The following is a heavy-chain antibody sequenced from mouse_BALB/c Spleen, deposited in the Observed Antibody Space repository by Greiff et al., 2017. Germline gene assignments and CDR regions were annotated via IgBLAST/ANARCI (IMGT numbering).Heavy chain of an antibody. D-gene: IGHD2-3*01. J-gene: IGHJ1*01. V-gene: IGHV1-7*01. CDR3: ARSDGYYNWYFDV. CDR1: GYTFTSYW. CDR2: INPSTGYT. Sequence: QVQLQQSGAELAKPGASVKMSCKASGYTFTSYWMHWVKQRPGQGLEWIGYINPSTGYTEYNQKFKDKATLTADKSSSTAYMQLSSLTSEDSAVYYCARSDGYYNWYFDVGGAGTTVTVSS.